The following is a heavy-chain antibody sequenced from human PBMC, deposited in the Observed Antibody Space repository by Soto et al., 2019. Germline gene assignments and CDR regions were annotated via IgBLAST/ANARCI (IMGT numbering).Heavy chain of an antibody. J-gene: IGHJ4*02. D-gene: IGHD3-10*01. CDR3: ATSYGSGYRAFDY. CDR2: VNPILSMS. CDR1: GDTFSFYS. Sequence: QVQLVQSGAEVKRPGSSVKVSCKASGDTFSFYSINWVRQAPGLGLEWMGRVNPILSMSNYAQRFQGRVTMTADKSTSTAYMDLSCLRSEDTAMYYWATSYGSGYRAFDYWGQGALVTVSS. V-gene: IGHV1-69*04.